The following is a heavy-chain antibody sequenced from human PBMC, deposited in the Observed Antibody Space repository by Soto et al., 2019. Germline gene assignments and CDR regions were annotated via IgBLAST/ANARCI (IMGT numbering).Heavy chain of an antibody. V-gene: IGHV4-30-2*01. J-gene: IGHJ3*02. CDR3: ARLTAYGDYVNDAFDI. CDR2: IYHSGST. D-gene: IGHD4-17*01. Sequence: QLQLQESGSGLVKPSQTLSLTCAVSGGSISSGGYCWSWIRQPPGKGLEWIGYIYHSGSTYYNPSLKSRVTISVDRSKNQFSLKLSSVTAADTAVYYCARLTAYGDYVNDAFDIWGQGTMVTVSS. CDR1: GGSISSGGYC.